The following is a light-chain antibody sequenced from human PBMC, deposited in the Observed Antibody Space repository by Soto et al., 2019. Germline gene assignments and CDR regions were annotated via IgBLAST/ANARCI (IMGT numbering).Light chain of an antibody. Sequence: DIQLTQSPSFLSASVGDRVTITCRASQGISSYLAWYQQKPGKAPKILIFAASTLHSGVPSRFSGSGSGTEFTLTISSLQPEDFATYYCQHLHSFPLTFGGGTKVEMK. CDR3: QHLHSFPLT. CDR1: QGISSY. CDR2: AAS. J-gene: IGKJ4*01. V-gene: IGKV1-9*01.